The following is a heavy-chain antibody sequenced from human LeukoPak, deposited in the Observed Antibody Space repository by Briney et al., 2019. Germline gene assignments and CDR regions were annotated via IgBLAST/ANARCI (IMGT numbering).Heavy chain of an antibody. Sequence: SETLSLTCAVYGGSFSGYYWSWIRQPPGKGLEWIGEINHSGSTNYNPSLKSRVTISVDTSKNQFSLKLSSVTAADTAVYYCARRSGYSSSWRGYYYYMDVWGKGTTVTVSS. CDR1: GGSFSGYY. V-gene: IGHV4-34*01. D-gene: IGHD6-13*01. J-gene: IGHJ6*03. CDR2: INHSGST. CDR3: ARRSGYSSSWRGYYYYMDV.